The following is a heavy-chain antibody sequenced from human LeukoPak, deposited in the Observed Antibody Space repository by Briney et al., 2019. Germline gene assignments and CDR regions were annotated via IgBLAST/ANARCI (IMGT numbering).Heavy chain of an antibody. Sequence: ASVKASCKASGYTFTNYAMNWVRQAPGQGLEWMGWIHPSTGNPTYAQGFTGRFVFPLDTSVSTTYLQISSLKAEDTAVYYCARAFQSLGGLSLPAHWGQGTLVTVSS. CDR1: GYTFTNYA. J-gene: IGHJ4*02. V-gene: IGHV7-4-1*02. CDR2: IHPSTGNP. CDR3: ARAFQSLGGLSLPAH. D-gene: IGHD3-16*02.